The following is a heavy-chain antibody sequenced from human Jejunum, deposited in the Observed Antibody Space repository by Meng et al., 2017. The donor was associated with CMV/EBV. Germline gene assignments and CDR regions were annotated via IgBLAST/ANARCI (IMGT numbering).Heavy chain of an antibody. CDR3: AGSTGNRRGFYYYGIDV. V-gene: IGHV6-1*01. CDR1: NAA. J-gene: IGHJ6*02. Sequence: NAAWNWVRPSPSRGLEWLGRTYYRSNWNADYAGSVEGRISISPDTSKNQFSLQLNSVTPEDTAVYYSAGSTGNRRGFYYYGIDVWGQGTTVTVSS. D-gene: IGHD2-8*02. CDR2: TYYRSNWNA.